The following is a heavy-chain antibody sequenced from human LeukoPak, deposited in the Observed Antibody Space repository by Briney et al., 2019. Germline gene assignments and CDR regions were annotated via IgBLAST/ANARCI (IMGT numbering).Heavy chain of an antibody. V-gene: IGHV4-59*01. CDR3: ARGYYYQNYYFDY. CDR2: IHYSGST. J-gene: IGHJ4*02. CDR1: GGSISSYY. D-gene: IGHD5-12*01. Sequence: SETLSLTCTVSGGSISSYYWSWIRQPPGKGLEWIGYIHYSGSTNYNPSLKNRVTISVDTSKNQFSLKLTSVTAADTAVYYCARGYYYQNYYFDYWGQGTLVTVSS.